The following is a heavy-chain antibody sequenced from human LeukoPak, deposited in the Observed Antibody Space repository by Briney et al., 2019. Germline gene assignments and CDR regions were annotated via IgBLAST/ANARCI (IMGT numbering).Heavy chain of an antibody. V-gene: IGHV1-18*04. J-gene: IGHJ6*04. CDR3: ARGRGRAAAGQHYYGMDV. D-gene: IGHD6-13*01. CDR1: GYTFTSYG. Sequence: ASVKVSCKASGYTFTSYGISWVRQAPGQGLEWMGWVSAYNGNTNYAQKLQGRVTMTTDTSTSTAYMELRSLRSDDTAVYYCARGRGRAAAGQHYYGMDVWGKGTTVTVSS. CDR2: VSAYNGNT.